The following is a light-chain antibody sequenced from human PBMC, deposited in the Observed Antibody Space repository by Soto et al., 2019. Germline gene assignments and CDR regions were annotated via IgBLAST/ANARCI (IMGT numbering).Light chain of an antibody. Sequence: IQLTQSPSTLSASVGDRVTITCRASQSLNNWLAWYQQKPGKAPKLLIFDASSLKSGVPSRFSGSGSGTEFTLIISSLQPDDFATYHCQQLFRYPLAFGQGTRLEMK. CDR1: QSLNNW. J-gene: IGKJ5*01. CDR3: QQLFRYPLA. CDR2: DAS. V-gene: IGKV1-5*01.